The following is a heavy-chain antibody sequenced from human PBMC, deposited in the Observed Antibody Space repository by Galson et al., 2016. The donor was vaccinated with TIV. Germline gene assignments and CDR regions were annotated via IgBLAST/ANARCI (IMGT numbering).Heavy chain of an antibody. J-gene: IGHJ4*02. CDR2: ISFNSGSI. D-gene: IGHD3-22*01. CDR1: GFIFRDYA. CDR3: AKTTSSYDIHGYYFHY. Sequence: SLRLSCAASGFIFRDYAMHWVRQAPGEGLEWVSGISFNSGSIAYADSAKGRFTISRDNAKNSLYLQMNSLGPEDTALYYCAKTTSSYDIHGYYFHYWGQGTLVTVSS. V-gene: IGHV3-9*01.